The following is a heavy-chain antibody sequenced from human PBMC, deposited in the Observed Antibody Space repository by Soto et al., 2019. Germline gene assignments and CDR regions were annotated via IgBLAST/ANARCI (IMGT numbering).Heavy chain of an antibody. V-gene: IGHV3-30*19. J-gene: IGHJ1*01. Sequence: QVQLVESGGGVVQPGTSLRVSCVGSGFTFRSYVIHWVRQAPGKGLEWVALTSYDGSNKYYGDSVRGRFTISRDNSRNTVERQMDSLRLEDAALYYCARWGTTGGLDVWGQGTLVSVSS. CDR2: TSYDGSNK. CDR3: ARWGTTGGLDV. CDR1: GFTFRSYV. D-gene: IGHD3-16*01.